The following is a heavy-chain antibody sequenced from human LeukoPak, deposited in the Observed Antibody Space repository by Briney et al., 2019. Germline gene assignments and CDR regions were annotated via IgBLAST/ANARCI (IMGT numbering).Heavy chain of an antibody. J-gene: IGHJ4*02. Sequence: QPGGSLRLSCVASGFTFSSYWMSWVRQAPGKGLEWVANIKQDGSEKYYVDSVKGRFTISRDNAKNLLYLQMKSLRAEDTAVYYCAKVEYCSGGSCYFFDYWGQGTLVTVSS. CDR3: AKVEYCSGGSCYFFDY. CDR1: GFTFSSYW. V-gene: IGHV3-7*03. CDR2: IKQDGSEK. D-gene: IGHD2-15*01.